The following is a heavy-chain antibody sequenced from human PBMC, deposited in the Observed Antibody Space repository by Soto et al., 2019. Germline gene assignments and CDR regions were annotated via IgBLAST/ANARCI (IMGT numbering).Heavy chain of an antibody. CDR2: MNPNSGNT. Sequence: QVQLVQSGAEVKKPGASVKVSCKASGYTFTSYDINWVRQATGQGLEWMGWMNPNSGNTGYAQKFQGRVTMTRNTAKSTAYMELSSGSSADTAVYYCQRSLAFSGTGGGDWGQGTLVTVSS. V-gene: IGHV1-8*01. CDR1: GYTFTSYD. J-gene: IGHJ4*02. CDR3: QRSLAFSGTGGGD. D-gene: IGHD3-3*02.